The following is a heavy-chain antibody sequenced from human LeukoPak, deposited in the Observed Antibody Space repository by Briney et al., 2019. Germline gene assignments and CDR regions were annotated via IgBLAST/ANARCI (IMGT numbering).Heavy chain of an antibody. D-gene: IGHD5-18*01. J-gene: IGHJ4*02. CDR1: GYTFTGYY. Sequence: ASVKVSCKASGYTFTGYYMHWVRQAPGQGLEWMGIINPNGGSTSYAQKFQGRVTMTRDASTSTLYMELSSLRSEDTAVYYCARDPHPDTAMVTSSLGYWGQGTLVTVSS. CDR2: INPNGGST. CDR3: ARDPHPDTAMVTSSLGY. V-gene: IGHV1-46*01.